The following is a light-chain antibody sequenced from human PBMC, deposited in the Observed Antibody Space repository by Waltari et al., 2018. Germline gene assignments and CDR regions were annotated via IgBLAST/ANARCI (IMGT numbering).Light chain of an antibody. CDR1: TSDVGGGNY. J-gene: IGLJ2*01. CDR3: SSYRSSSTLVV. CDR2: DVT. V-gene: IGLV2-14*03. Sequence: QSALTQPASLSGSPGQSITISCTGTTSDVGGGNYVSWYQQYPGKVPMLLVYDVTHRPSGVANRFSGSKSGSTASLTISGLQAEDEAEYYCSSYRSSSTLVVFGGGTKLIVL.